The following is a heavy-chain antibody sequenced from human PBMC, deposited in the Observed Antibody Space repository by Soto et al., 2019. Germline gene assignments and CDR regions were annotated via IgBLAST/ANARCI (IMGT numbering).Heavy chain of an antibody. V-gene: IGHV1-24*01. CDR1: GYTLTDLS. D-gene: IGHD3-10*01. CDR2: FDPEDGEP. Sequence: ASVKVSCKVSGYTLTDLSMHWVRQAPGKGLEWMGGFDPEDGEPIYAQKFQGRVTLTEDTSTDTAYMELSSLRSEDTAVYYCATLITMIRGVIVLYYDAIDIWGQGTMVTVSS. CDR3: ATLITMIRGVIVLYYDAIDI. J-gene: IGHJ3*02.